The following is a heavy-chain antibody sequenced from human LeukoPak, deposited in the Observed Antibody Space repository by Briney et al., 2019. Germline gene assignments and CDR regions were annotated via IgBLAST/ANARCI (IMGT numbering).Heavy chain of an antibody. J-gene: IGHJ6*02. Sequence: ASVKVSCKASGYTFTGYYMHWVRQAPGQGLEWMGRTNPNSGGTNYAQKFQGRVTMTRDTSISTAYMELSRLRSDDTAVYYCARQTTVTTEGYYYGMDVWGQGTTVTVSS. D-gene: IGHD4-17*01. CDR1: GYTFTGYY. V-gene: IGHV1-2*06. CDR2: TNPNSGGT. CDR3: ARQTTVTTEGYYYGMDV.